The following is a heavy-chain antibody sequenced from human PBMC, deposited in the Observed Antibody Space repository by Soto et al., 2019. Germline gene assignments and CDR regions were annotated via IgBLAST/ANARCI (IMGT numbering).Heavy chain of an antibody. D-gene: IGHD3-10*01. CDR1: GYTLTELS. V-gene: IGHV1-24*01. J-gene: IGHJ4*02. CDR2: FDPEDGET. Sequence: ASVKVSCKVSGYTLTELSMHWVRQAPGKGLEWMGGFDPEDGETIYAQKFQGRVTMTKNTVYLQMNSLRDDDTGVYYCGKDWGDGKNPIDSWGRGTLVTVSS. CDR3: GKDWGDGKNPIDS.